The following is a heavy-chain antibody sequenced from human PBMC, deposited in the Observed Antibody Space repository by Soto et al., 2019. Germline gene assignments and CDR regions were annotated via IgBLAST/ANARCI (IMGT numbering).Heavy chain of an antibody. D-gene: IGHD2-2*01. Sequence: EVQVLESGGGLVKPGGSLRLSCAASGFTFRDYSMNWVRQAPGKGLEWVSSISSSSAYIYYADSLKGRFTVSRDNAKNSLYLQMNSLRAEDTAVYYCARDGAYCSGTGRSDYYHYMDVWGKGTTVTVSS. CDR1: GFTFRDYS. V-gene: IGHV3-21*01. J-gene: IGHJ6*03. CDR3: ARDGAYCSGTGRSDYYHYMDV. CDR2: ISSSSAYI.